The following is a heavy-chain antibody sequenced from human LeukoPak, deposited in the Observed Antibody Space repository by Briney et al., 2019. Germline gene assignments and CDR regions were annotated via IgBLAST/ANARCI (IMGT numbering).Heavy chain of an antibody. J-gene: IGHJ4*02. V-gene: IGHV3-30*03. CDR2: MSYDGSDK. Sequence: GGSLRLSCAASGFTFNTYGVHWVRQAPGKGLEWVAVMSYDGSDKVYADSVKGRFTISRDNSKNTLYLQMNSLRAEDTAVYYCARGGDYDILTGYSDFDYWGQGTLVTVSS. CDR3: ARGGDYDILTGYSDFDY. D-gene: IGHD3-9*01. CDR1: GFTFNTYG.